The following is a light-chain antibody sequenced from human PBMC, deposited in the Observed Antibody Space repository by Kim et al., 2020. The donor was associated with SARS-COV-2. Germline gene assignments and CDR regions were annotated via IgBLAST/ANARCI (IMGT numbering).Light chain of an antibody. CDR2: RNN. V-gene: IGLV1-47*01. J-gene: IGLJ3*02. CDR1: SSNIGNNY. CDR3: VAWDDSLSGRV. Sequence: GQRVTISCSGSSSNIGNNYGHWYHQLPGTAPKLLIYRNNQRPSGVPDRFSGSKSGTSASLAISGLRSEDEADYYCVAWDDSLSGRVFGGGTQLTVL.